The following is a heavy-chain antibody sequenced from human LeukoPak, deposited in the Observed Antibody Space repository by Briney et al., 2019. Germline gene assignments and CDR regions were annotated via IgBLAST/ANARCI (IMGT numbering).Heavy chain of an antibody. CDR3: ARGDFGETNTAFDV. Sequence: ASVKVSCKTSGYTFTDYDVHWVRPAPGQGLEWMGWINPNSATTNYAQRLQGRVTFTRDTSLSVAYMEVSSLTAEDAAVYFCARGDFGETNTAFDVWGQGTLVAVSS. J-gene: IGHJ3*01. CDR1: GYTFTDYD. CDR2: INPNSATT. D-gene: IGHD4-17*01. V-gene: IGHV1-8*03.